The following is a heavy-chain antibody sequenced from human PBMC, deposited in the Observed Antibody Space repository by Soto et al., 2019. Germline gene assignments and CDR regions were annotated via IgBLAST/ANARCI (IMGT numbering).Heavy chain of an antibody. V-gene: IGHV1-18*01. CDR2: ISAYNGNT. CDR1: GYTFTSYG. Sequence: QVQLVQSGAEVKKPGASVKVSCKASGYTFTSYGISWVRQAPGQGLEWMGWISAYNGNTNYAQKLQDRVTMTTDTSTSTAYMELRSLRSDDTAVYYCARVITGTTFYYYYGMDVWGQGTTVTVSS. CDR3: ARVITGTTFYYYYGMDV. J-gene: IGHJ6*02. D-gene: IGHD1-7*01.